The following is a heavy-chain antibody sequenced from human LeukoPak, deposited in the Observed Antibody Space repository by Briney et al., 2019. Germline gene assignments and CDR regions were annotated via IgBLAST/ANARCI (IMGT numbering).Heavy chain of an antibody. D-gene: IGHD6-19*01. CDR2: IYSGGST. CDR3: ARGRSYSSGMYYFDY. CDR1: GFTVSSNY. J-gene: IGHJ4*02. Sequence: PGGSLRFSCAASGFTVSSNYMSWVRQAPGKGLEWVSVIYSGGSTYYADSVKGRFTISRDNSKNTLYLQMNSLRAEDTAVYYCARGRSYSSGMYYFDYWGQGTLVTVSS. V-gene: IGHV3-53*01.